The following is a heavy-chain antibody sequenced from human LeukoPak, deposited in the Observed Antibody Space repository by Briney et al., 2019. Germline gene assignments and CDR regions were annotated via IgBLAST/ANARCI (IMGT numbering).Heavy chain of an antibody. D-gene: IGHD6-6*01. J-gene: IGHJ4*02. Sequence: SETLSLTCTVSGGSISSYYWSWIRQPPGKGLEWIGYIYYSGSTNYNPSLKSRVTISVDTSKNQFSLKLSSVTAADTAVYYCARGSARVDYWGQGTLVTVSS. V-gene: IGHV4-59*01. CDR2: IYYSGST. CDR1: GGSISSYY. CDR3: ARGSARVDY.